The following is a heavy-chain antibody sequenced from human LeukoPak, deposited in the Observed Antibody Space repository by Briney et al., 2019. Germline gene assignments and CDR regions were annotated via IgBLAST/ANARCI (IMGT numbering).Heavy chain of an antibody. Sequence: PSETLSLTCAVSGYSISSGYYWGWIRPPPGKGLEWIGSIHHSGSTYYNPSLKSRVTISVDMSKNKFSLKLSSLTAADTAVYFCTGEKAGTIVDYWGQGTLVTVSS. V-gene: IGHV4-38-2*02. CDR1: GYSISSGYY. J-gene: IGHJ4*02. CDR2: IHHSGST. CDR3: TGEKAGTIVDY. D-gene: IGHD2-15*01.